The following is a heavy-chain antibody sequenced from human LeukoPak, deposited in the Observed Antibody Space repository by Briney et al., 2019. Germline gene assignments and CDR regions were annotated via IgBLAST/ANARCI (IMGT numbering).Heavy chain of an antibody. CDR2: IIPIFGTA. Sequence: VASVKVSCKASGGTFSSYAISWVRQAPGQGLEWMGGIIPIFGTANYAQKFQGRVTITTDESTSTAYMELSSLRSEDTAVYYCARDRCSGGSCYSDYWGQGTLVTVSS. CDR1: GGTFSSYA. D-gene: IGHD2-15*01. CDR3: ARDRCSGGSCYSDY. V-gene: IGHV1-69*05. J-gene: IGHJ4*02.